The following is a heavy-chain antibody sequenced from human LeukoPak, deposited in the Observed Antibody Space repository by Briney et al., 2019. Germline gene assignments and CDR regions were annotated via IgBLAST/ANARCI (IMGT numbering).Heavy chain of an antibody. V-gene: IGHV3-23*01. CDR3: AKGPDVGWEYYFDY. CDR2: ISGSGGST. J-gene: IGHJ4*02. D-gene: IGHD1-26*01. CDR1: GVTIDDYA. Sequence: GGSLRLSCAASGVTIDDYAMHWVRQAPGKGLEWVSAISGSGGSTYYADSVKGRFTISRDNSKNTLYLQMNSLRAEDTAVYYCAKGPDVGWEYYFDYWGQGTLVTVSS.